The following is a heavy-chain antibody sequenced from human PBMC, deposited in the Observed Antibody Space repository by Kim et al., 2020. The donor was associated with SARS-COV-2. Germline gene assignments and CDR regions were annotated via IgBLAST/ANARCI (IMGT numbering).Heavy chain of an antibody. V-gene: IGHV1-3*01. CDR2: INAGNGNT. CDR3: ARGGGWDILTGYYTTDTNWYFDL. Sequence: ASVKVSCKASGYTFTSYAMHWVRQAPGQRLEWMGWINAGNGNTKYSQKFQGRVTITRDTSASTAYMELSSLRSEDTAVYYCARGGGWDILTGYYTTDTNWYFDLWGRGTLVTVSS. J-gene: IGHJ2*01. CDR1: GYTFTSYA. D-gene: IGHD3-9*01.